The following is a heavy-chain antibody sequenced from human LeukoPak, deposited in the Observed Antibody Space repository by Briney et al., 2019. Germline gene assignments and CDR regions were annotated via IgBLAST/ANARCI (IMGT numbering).Heavy chain of an antibody. D-gene: IGHD5-18*01. CDR3: AKGGYSYGHDY. V-gene: IGHV3-23*01. CDR1: A. CDR2: ISGSGGST. J-gene: IGHJ4*02. Sequence: AMSWVRXXPGKGLEWVSAISGSGGSTYYADSVKGRFTISRDNSKNTLYLQMNSLRAEDTAVYYCAKGGYSYGHDYWGQGTLVTVSS.